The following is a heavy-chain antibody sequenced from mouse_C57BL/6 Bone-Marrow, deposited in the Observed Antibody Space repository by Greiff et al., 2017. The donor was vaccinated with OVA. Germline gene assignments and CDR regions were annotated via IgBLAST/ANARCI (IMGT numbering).Heavy chain of an antibody. CDR1: GFTFSDYY. V-gene: IGHV5-16*01. J-gene: IGHJ2*01. CDR3: ARDHGYFDY. CDR2: INYDGSST. Sequence: EVNVVESEGGLVQPGSSMKLSCTASGFTFSDYYMAWVRQVPEKGLEWVANINYDGSSTYYLDSLKSRFIISRDNAKNILYLQMSSLKSEDTATYYCARDHGYFDYWGQGTTLTVSS.